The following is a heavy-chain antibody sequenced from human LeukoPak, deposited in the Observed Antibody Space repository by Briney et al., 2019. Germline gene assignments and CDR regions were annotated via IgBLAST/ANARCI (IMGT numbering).Heavy chain of an antibody. CDR1: GASISSYY. V-gene: IGHV4-59*01. J-gene: IGHJ4*02. CDR3: ARGRYSGYDPFDY. CDR2: IYYSGST. D-gene: IGHD5-12*01. Sequence: PSETLSLTCTVSGASISSYYWSWIRQPPGKGLEWIGYIYYSGSTNYNPSLKSRVTISVDTSKNQFSLRLSSVTAADTAVYYCARGRYSGYDPFDYWGQGTLVTVSS.